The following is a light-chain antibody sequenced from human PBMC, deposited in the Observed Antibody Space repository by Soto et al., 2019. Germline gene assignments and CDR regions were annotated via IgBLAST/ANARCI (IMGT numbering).Light chain of an antibody. Sequence: QSALTQPASVSGSPGQSITISCTGTSSDIGDYNYVSWYQQYPGKAPKLMISGVSERPSGVPDRFSGSKSGNTASLTISGLQAEDEADYYCCSYVDTDTWVFGGGTKLTVL. CDR1: SSDIGDYNY. J-gene: IGLJ3*02. V-gene: IGLV2-11*01. CDR3: CSYVDTDTWV. CDR2: GVS.